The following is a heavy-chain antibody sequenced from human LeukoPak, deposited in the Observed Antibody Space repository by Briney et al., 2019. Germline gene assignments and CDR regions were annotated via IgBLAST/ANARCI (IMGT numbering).Heavy chain of an antibody. CDR1: GDSINSLDL. D-gene: IGHD6-19*01. J-gene: IGHJ4*02. Sequence: SGTLSLTCTVSGDSINSLDLWSWVRQPPGKGLEWIGEMYLSGTTHSNPSVKSRVTISIDTSENQFSLRLSSVTAADTAVYFCAKGNGWYFYWGQGILVTVSS. CDR3: AKGNGWYFY. CDR2: MYLSGTT. V-gene: IGHV4-4*02.